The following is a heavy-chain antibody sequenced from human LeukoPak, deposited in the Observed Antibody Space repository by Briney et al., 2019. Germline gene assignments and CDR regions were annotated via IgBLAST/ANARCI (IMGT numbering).Heavy chain of an antibody. CDR2: IYSGGST. D-gene: IGHD3-10*01. V-gene: IGHV3-66*04. J-gene: IGHJ3*02. Sequence: PGGSLRLSCAASGFTVSSNYMSWVRQAPGKGLEWVSVIYSGGSTYYADSVKGRFTISRDNSKNTLYLQMGSLRAEDMAVYYCARLPSSGAFDIWGQGTMVTVSS. CDR1: GFTVSSNY. CDR3: ARLPSSGAFDI.